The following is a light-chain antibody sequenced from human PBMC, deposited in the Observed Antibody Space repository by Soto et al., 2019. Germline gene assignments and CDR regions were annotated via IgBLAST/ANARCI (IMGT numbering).Light chain of an antibody. CDR2: AAS. J-gene: IGKJ1*01. Sequence: DIQMTQSPSSLSASVGDRVTITCRASQAINNFLNWYQQKPGEAPKVLIYAASSLQTGVPSRFSGSGSGTVFTLTINSLQPEDFATYFCQQSFTDPKTFGQGTEMDIK. CDR3: QQSFTDPKT. V-gene: IGKV1-39*01. CDR1: QAINNF.